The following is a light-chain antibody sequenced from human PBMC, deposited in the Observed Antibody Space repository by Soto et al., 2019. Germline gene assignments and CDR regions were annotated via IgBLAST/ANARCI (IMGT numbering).Light chain of an antibody. CDR2: DVN. J-gene: IGLJ2*01. CDR3: TSWTTSTTMI. CDR1: SSDIGAYNF. Sequence: QSVLTRPASVSGSPGQSITISCTGTSSDIGAYNFVSWYQQHPGKAPKLMLYDVNIRPSGVSNRLSGSKSGNTASLTISGLQAEDEADYYCTSWTTSTTMIFGGGTKVTVL. V-gene: IGLV2-14*03.